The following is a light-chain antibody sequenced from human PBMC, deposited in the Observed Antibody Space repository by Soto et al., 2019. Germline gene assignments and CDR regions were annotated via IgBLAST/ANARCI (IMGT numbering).Light chain of an antibody. CDR3: QSYDSSLSASV. J-gene: IGLJ3*02. Sequence: QAVVTQPPSVSGAPGQRVTISCTGSSSNIGAGYDVHWYQQLPGTAPKLLIYGNTNRPSGVPDRFSGSQSGTSASLAITGLQAADEADYYCQSYDSSLSASVFGGGTKLTVL. CDR1: SSNIGAGYD. CDR2: GNT. V-gene: IGLV1-40*01.